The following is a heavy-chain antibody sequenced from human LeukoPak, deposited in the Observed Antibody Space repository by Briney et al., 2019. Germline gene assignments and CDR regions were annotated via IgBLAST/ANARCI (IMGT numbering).Heavy chain of an antibody. V-gene: IGHV4-4*07. CDR3: ARAADILTGYLTHDFDY. CDR2: IYTSGST. J-gene: IGHJ4*02. D-gene: IGHD3-9*01. Sequence: SETLSLTCTVSGGSISSYYWSWIRQPAGKGLEWIGRIYTSGSTNYNPSLKSRVTMSVDTSKNQFSLKLSSVTAADTAVYYCARAADILTGYLTHDFDYWGQGTLVTVSS. CDR1: GGSISSYY.